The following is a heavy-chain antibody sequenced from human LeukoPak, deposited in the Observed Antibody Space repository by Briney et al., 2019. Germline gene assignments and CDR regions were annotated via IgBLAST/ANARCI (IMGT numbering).Heavy chain of an antibody. CDR3: ARVEGEYYDFWSGYFGYSNFDY. J-gene: IGHJ4*02. CDR1: GYTFTSYG. Sequence: VASVKVSCKASGYTFTSYGISWVRQAPGQGLEWMGWSSAYNGNTNYAQKLQGRVTMTTDTSTSTAYMELRSLRSDDTAVYYCARVEGEYYDFWSGYFGYSNFDYWGQGTLVTVSS. D-gene: IGHD3-3*01. CDR2: SSAYNGNT. V-gene: IGHV1-18*01.